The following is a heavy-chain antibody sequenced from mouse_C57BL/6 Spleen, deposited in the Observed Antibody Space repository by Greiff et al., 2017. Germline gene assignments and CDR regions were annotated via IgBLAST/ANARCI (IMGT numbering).Heavy chain of an antibody. V-gene: IGHV5-4*01. CDR1: GFTFSSYA. CDR3: ARDEGNWDDWYFDV. D-gene: IGHD4-1*01. J-gene: IGHJ1*03. Sequence: EVMLVESGGGLVKPGGSLKLSCAASGFTFSSYAMSWVRQTPEKRLEWVATISDGGSYTYYPDNVKGRFTISRDNAKNNLYLQISHLKSEDTAMYYCARDEGNWDDWYFDVWGTGTTVTVSS. CDR2: ISDGGSYT.